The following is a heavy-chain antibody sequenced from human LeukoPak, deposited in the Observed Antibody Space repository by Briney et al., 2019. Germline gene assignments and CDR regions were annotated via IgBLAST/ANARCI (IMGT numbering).Heavy chain of an antibody. V-gene: IGHV5-51*01. Sequence: GASLKISCRGSGYSFTSYWIGWVRQMRGKGLEWMGIIYPGDSDTRYSPSFHGQVTISADKAISTAYLPWNSLKVSDTAMYYCARRYCSSTSCYDAFHIWGQGTMVTVSS. D-gene: IGHD2-2*01. CDR3: ARRYCSSTSCYDAFHI. CDR2: IYPGDSDT. CDR1: GYSFTSYW. J-gene: IGHJ3*02.